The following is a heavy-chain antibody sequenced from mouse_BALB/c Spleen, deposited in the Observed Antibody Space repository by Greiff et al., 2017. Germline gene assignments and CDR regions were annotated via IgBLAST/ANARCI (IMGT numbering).Heavy chain of an antibody. CDR2: IDTSDSYT. CDR3: ARPAYYRYGAY. V-gene: IGHV1-69*01. D-gene: IGHD2-14*01. Sequence: QVQLQQPGAELVMPGASVKMSCKASGYTFTDYWMHWVKQRPGQGLEWIGAIDTSDSYTSYNQKFKGKATLTADKSSSTAYMQLSSLTSDDSAVYFCARPAYYRYGAYWGQGTLVTVSA. J-gene: IGHJ3*01. CDR1: GYTFTDYW.